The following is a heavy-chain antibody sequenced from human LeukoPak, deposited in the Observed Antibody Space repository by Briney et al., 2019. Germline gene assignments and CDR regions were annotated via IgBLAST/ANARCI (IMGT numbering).Heavy chain of an antibody. CDR1: GGSISSYY. CDR2: IYYSGST. J-gene: IGHJ4*02. CDR3: ARGWAGAFDC. Sequence: KPSETLSLTCTVSGGSISSYYWSWIRQPPGKGLEWIGYIYYSGSTNYNPSLRSRVTISVDTSKNQFSLRLTSATAADTAVYYCARGWAGAFDCWGQGTLVTVSS. V-gene: IGHV4-59*01. D-gene: IGHD1-26*01.